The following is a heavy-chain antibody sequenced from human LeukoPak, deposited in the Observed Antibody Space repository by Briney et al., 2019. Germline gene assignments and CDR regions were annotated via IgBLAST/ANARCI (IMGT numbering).Heavy chain of an antibody. Sequence: GGSLRLSCAASGFTFSDYYMSWIRQAPGKGLEWVSYISSSGSTIYYADSVKSRFTISRDNAKNSLYLQMNSLRAEDTAVYYCASSSGYYYRVFDYWGQGTLVTVSS. CDR2: ISSSGSTI. D-gene: IGHD3-22*01. CDR1: GFTFSDYY. V-gene: IGHV3-11*01. J-gene: IGHJ4*02. CDR3: ASSSGYYYRVFDY.